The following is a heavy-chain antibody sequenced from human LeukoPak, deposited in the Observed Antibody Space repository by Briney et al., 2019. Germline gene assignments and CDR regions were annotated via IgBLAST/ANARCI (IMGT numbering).Heavy chain of an antibody. V-gene: IGHV3-11*01. CDR1: GFTFSDQY. D-gene: IGHD3-10*01. CDR2: ISSSGKSI. Sequence: PGGSLRLSCEASGFTFSDQYMSWIRQAPGKGLEWVSYISSSGKSIYYADSVKGRFTISRDNGKSSLYLQMNSLRAEDTAVYYCARVYGSGSYCRDWGQGTLVTVSS. CDR3: ARVYGSGSYCRD. J-gene: IGHJ4*02.